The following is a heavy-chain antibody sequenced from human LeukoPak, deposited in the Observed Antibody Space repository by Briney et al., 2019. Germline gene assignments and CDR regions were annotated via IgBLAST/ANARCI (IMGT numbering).Heavy chain of an antibody. Sequence: KASETLSLTCSVSDVSISTSYWSWIRQPTGRGLEWIGYIYHSGNTHYNPSLKSRLTISVDKTKNQFSLKVSSVTAADTAVYYCARGIWIGEGYYFYMDVWGKGTTVTISS. CDR1: DVSISTSY. D-gene: IGHD3-10*01. CDR2: IYHSGNT. J-gene: IGHJ6*03. CDR3: ARGIWIGEGYYFYMDV. V-gene: IGHV4-59*01.